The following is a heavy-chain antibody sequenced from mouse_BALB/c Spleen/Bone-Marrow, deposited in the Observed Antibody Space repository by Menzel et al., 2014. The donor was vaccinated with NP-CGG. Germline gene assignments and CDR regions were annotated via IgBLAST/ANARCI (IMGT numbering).Heavy chain of an antibody. CDR3: ARGTYRYYFDY. CDR1: GYTFSSYW. D-gene: IGHD2-14*01. J-gene: IGHJ2*01. CDR2: ILPGSGTT. Sequence: VQLQQSGAELMKPGASVKISCKATGYTFSSYWIEWVKQRPGHGIEWIGEILPGSGTTNYNEKFKGKATFTADTSSNTAYMQLSSLTSEDSAVYYCARGTYRYYFDYWGQGTTLTVSS. V-gene: IGHV1-9*01.